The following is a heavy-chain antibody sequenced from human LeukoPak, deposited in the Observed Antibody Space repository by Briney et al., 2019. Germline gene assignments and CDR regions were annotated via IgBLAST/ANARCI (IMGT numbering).Heavy chain of an antibody. V-gene: IGHV3-9*01. CDR2: ISWNSGSI. J-gene: IGHJ4*02. Sequence: GGSLRLSCAASGFTFDDYAMHWVRQAPGKGLEWVSGISWNSGSIGYADSVKGRFTISRDNAKNSLYLQMNSLGAEDTALYYCAKGLWIQLSMPADYWGQGTLVTVSS. CDR1: GFTFDDYA. D-gene: IGHD5-18*01. CDR3: AKGLWIQLSMPADY.